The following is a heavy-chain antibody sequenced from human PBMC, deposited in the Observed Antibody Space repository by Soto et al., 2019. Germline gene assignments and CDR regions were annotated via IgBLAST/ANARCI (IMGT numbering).Heavy chain of an antibody. J-gene: IGHJ4*02. CDR2: IYYNGNT. CDR1: GGSISSYY. V-gene: IGHV4-59*08. Sequence: PSETLSLTCTVSGGSISSYYWSWIRQPPEKGLEWIGYIYYNGNTNYNPSLKSRVTISVDTSKNQISLELSSVTAADTAVYYCARHGAGTFDYWGQGTLVTVSS. D-gene: IGHD6-19*01. CDR3: ARHGAGTFDY.